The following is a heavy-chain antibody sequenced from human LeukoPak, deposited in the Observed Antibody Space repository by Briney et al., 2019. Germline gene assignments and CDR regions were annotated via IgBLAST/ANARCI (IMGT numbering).Heavy chain of an antibody. J-gene: IGHJ4*02. CDR3: ARHRRSAYWNPVTTAFDY. D-gene: IGHD1-1*01. CDR1: GYSISSGYY. Sequence: SETLSLTCAVSGYSISSGYYWGWIRQPPGKGLEWIGSIYHSGSTYYNPSLKSRVTISVDSSKNQFSLKLSSVTAADTAVYYCARHRRSAYWNPVTTAFDYWGQGTLVTVSS. V-gene: IGHV4-38-2*01. CDR2: IYHSGST.